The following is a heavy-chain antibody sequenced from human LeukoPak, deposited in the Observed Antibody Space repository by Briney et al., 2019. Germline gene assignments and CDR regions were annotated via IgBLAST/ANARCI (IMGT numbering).Heavy chain of an antibody. J-gene: IGHJ1*01. CDR1: GGTFNSYA. CDR3: AKPHCSGGSCYEYFQH. V-gene: IGHV1-69*05. CDR2: IIPIFGTA. Sequence: SVKVCCKASGGTFNSYAISWVRQAPGQGLEWMGRIIPIFGTANYAQKFQGRVTITTDESTSTAYMELSSLRSEDTAVYYCAKPHCSGGSCYEYFQHWGQGTLVTVSS. D-gene: IGHD2-15*01.